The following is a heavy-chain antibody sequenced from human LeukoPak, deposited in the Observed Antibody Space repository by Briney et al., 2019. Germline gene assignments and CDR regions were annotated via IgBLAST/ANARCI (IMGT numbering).Heavy chain of an antibody. J-gene: IGHJ4*02. CDR2: INPDGSQT. CDR3: LGSADRG. CDR1: GFTFSSYS. D-gene: IGHD6-25*01. V-gene: IGHV3-7*01. Sequence: GGSLRLSCAASGFTFSSYSMNWVRQAPGRELEWVGNINPDGSQTYYVDSAKGRFTISRDNAKDSVYLQMNTLRVEDTAVYYCLGSADRGWGQGTLVTVSS.